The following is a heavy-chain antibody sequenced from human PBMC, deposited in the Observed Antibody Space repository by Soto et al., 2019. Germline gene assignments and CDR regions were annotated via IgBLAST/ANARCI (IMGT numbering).Heavy chain of an antibody. CDR1: GYPFTSFF. V-gene: IGHV1-46*01. D-gene: IGHD2-15*01. Sequence: QLVQSGAEVRSPGASVKISCTASGYPFTSFFIHWVRQAPGQGLEWVGVINPRGGSANYAQKFQGRLTLTRDTSSTTVYLDLSSLKSEDTALYFCVRALYSLDIWGQGTLVTVSS. CDR3: VRALYSLDI. J-gene: IGHJ4*02. CDR2: INPRGGSA.